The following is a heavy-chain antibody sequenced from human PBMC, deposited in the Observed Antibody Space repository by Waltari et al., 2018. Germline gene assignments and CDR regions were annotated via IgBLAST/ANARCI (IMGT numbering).Heavy chain of an antibody. V-gene: IGHV5-51*01. J-gene: IGHJ4*02. CDR3: ARQTAACDY. CDR1: GYSFTSYW. Sequence: EVQLVQSGAEVKKPGESLKISCKGSGYSFTSYWFGWVRQMPGKGLEWMVIIYPVDSDTRYSPSFQGQVTISAVNSISTAYLQWSSLNASDTAMYYCARQTAACDYLGQGTLVTVSS. D-gene: IGHD1-1*01. CDR2: IYPVDSDT.